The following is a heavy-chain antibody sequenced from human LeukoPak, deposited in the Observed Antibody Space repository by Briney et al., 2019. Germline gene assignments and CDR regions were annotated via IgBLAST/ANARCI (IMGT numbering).Heavy chain of an antibody. D-gene: IGHD2-2*02. CDR3: ARGPVVPAAIAYYYYGMDV. J-gene: IGHJ6*02. Sequence: GASVKVSCKASGYTFTGYYMHWVRQAPGQGLEWMGWINPNSGGTNYAQKFQGRVTMTRDTSISTAYMELSRLRSDDTAVYYCARGPVVPAAIAYYYYGMDVWGQGTTVTVSS. CDR1: GYTFTGYY. V-gene: IGHV1-2*02. CDR2: INPNSGGT.